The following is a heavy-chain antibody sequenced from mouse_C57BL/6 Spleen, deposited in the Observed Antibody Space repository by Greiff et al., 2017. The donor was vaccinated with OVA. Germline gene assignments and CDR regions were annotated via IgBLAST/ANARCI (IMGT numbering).Heavy chain of an antibody. Sequence: VQLQQSGPELVKPGASVKMSCKASGYTFTDYNMHWVKQSHGKSLEWIGYINPNNGGTSYNQKFKGKATLTVNKSSSTAYMELRSLTSEDSAVYYCARCGGIFYYFDYWGQGTTLTVSS. CDR2: INPNNGGT. J-gene: IGHJ2*01. V-gene: IGHV1-22*01. CDR1: GYTFTDYN. CDR3: ARCGGIFYYFDY.